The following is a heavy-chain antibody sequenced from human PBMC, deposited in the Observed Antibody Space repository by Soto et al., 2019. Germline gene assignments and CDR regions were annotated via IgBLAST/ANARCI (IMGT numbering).Heavy chain of an antibody. J-gene: IGHJ4*01. CDR2: IYYGGST. Sequence: PXETLYITCTVSGGSISSGGYYWSWIRQHPGKGLEWIGYIYYGGSTYYNPSLKSRATISGDTSKNQFSLKLSSMTAADTAVYYCARGGYYYENSGQNAYDYWGQGILVTVSS. V-gene: IGHV4-31*03. CDR3: ARGGYYYENSGQNAYDY. D-gene: IGHD3-22*01. CDR1: GGSISSGGYY.